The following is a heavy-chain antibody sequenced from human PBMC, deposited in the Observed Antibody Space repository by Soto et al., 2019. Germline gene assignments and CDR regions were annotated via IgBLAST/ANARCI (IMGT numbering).Heavy chain of an antibody. CDR3: ARRGSGYYDSSGYYQLYYYYGMDV. Sequence: PGESLKISCKGSGYSFTSYWIGWVRQMPGKGLEWMGIIYPGDSDTRYSPSFQGQVTISADKSISTAYLQWSSLKASDTAMYYCARRGSGYYDSSGYYQLYYYYGMDVWGQGTTVTVSS. CDR1: GYSFTSYW. V-gene: IGHV5-51*01. CDR2: IYPGDSDT. D-gene: IGHD3-22*01. J-gene: IGHJ6*02.